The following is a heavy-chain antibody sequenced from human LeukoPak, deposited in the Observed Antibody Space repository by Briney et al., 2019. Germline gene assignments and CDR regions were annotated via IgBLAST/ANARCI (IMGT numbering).Heavy chain of an antibody. CDR1: GFTFSSYA. D-gene: IGHD2-2*01. V-gene: IGHV3-23*01. CDR2: ISGSGGST. J-gene: IGHJ4*02. CDR3: APLSSTSPDY. Sequence: GGSLRLSCAASGFTFSSYAMSWVRQAPGKGLEWVSAISGSGGSTYYADSVKGRFTLSRDNSKNTLYLQMNSLRAEDPAVYYRAPLSSTSPDYWGQGTLVTVSS.